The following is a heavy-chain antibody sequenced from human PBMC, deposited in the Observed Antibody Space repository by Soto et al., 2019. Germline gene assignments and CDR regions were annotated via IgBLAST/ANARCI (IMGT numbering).Heavy chain of an antibody. CDR3: LRSDATALDY. Sequence: PSETLSLTCSVSGNSMSSSNWWNWVRQPPGKGLEWIGEAHHSGRTNYNPSLKSRVTISVDRSQSIFSLKLASVTAADTAVYYWLRSDATALDYWGQGPLVTVSS. J-gene: IGHJ4*02. CDR1: GNSMSSSNW. V-gene: IGHV4-4*02. CDR2: AHHSGRT.